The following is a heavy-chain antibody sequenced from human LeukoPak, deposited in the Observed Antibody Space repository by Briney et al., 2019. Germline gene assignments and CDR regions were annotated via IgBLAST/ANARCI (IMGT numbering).Heavy chain of an antibody. J-gene: IGHJ4*02. Sequence: GGSLRLSCAASGFTVSSNYVSWVRQAPGKGLEWVSVIYSGGSTYYADSVKGRFTISRDNSKNTLYLQMNSLRAEDTAVYYCAKDLTTSAYFDYWGQGTLVTVSS. V-gene: IGHV3-66*01. D-gene: IGHD1-1*01. CDR3: AKDLTTSAYFDY. CDR1: GFTVSSNY. CDR2: IYSGGST.